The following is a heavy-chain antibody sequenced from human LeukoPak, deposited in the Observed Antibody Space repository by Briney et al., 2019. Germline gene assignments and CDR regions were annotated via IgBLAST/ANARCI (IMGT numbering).Heavy chain of an antibody. CDR3: TEGGTITWVEDY. D-gene: IGHD3-16*01. Sequence: PGGSLRLSCVASGFSFSSNTLNWVPHAPGKGLEWVSSISSSSSYIYYTDSVNGRFTISRDNTKNSVYLQMDSLRVEDTAVYYCTEGGTITWVEDYWGQGTLVTVSS. J-gene: IGHJ4*02. V-gene: IGHV3-21*04. CDR2: ISSSSSYI. CDR1: GFSFSSNT.